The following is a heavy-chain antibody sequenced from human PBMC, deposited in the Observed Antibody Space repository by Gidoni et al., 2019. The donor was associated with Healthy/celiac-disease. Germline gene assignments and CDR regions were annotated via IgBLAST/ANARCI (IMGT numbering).Heavy chain of an antibody. CDR2: ITPILGIA. J-gene: IGHJ6*02. CDR3: ARVGGDCSGSSCYSAYYGMDV. CDR1: GGIFSSYA. Sequence: QVQLVQSGAEVKKPGSSVKVSCKASGGIFSSYAISCVGQAPGQGLNGMGRITPILGIANYAQKFKDRVTITANKSTSTAYMELSSLGSEDTAVYYCARVGGDCSGSSCYSAYYGMDVWGQGTTVTVSS. D-gene: IGHD2-15*01. V-gene: IGHV1-69*04.